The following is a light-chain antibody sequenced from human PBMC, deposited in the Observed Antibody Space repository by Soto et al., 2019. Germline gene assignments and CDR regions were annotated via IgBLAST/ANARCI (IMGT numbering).Light chain of an antibody. CDR2: GTT. J-gene: IGLJ2*01. V-gene: IGLV1-40*01. Sequence: QSVLTQPPSVSGAPGQRVTISCTGSSSNIGAGYDVHWYQQVPGTAPKLLIYGTTNRPSGVPDRFSGSKSGTSASLAITGLQAEDEADYYCQSYDGTLSGWGVFGGGTKLTVL. CDR3: QSYDGTLSGWGV. CDR1: SSNIGAGYD.